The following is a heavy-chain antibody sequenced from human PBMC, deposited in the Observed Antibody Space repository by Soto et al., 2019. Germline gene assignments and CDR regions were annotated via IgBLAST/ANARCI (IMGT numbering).Heavy chain of an antibody. J-gene: IGHJ6*02. Sequence: GESLKISCRGSGYSFTSYWIAWVRQMPGKGLEWMGRIDPSDSYTNYSPSFQGHVTISADKSISTAYLQWSSLKASDTAMYYCARHPMVRGVITGTYYYYYGMDVWGQGTTVTVSS. CDR2: IDPSDSYT. CDR1: GYSFTSYW. V-gene: IGHV5-10-1*01. CDR3: ARHPMVRGVITGTYYYYYGMDV. D-gene: IGHD3-10*01.